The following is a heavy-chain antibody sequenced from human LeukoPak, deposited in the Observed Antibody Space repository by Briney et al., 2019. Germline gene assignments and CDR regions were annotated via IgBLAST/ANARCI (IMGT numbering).Heavy chain of an antibody. V-gene: IGHV4-31*03. CDR1: GGSISSGGYY. D-gene: IGHD3-10*02. CDR3: ARQPGPTVFGVSLDYGMDV. Sequence: PSQTLSLTCTVSGGSISSGGYYWSWIRQHPGKGLEWIGYIYYSGSTYYNPSLKSRVTISVDTSKNQFSLKLSSVTAADTAVYYCARQPGPTVFGVSLDYGMDVWGQGTTVTVSS. J-gene: IGHJ6*02. CDR2: IYYSGST.